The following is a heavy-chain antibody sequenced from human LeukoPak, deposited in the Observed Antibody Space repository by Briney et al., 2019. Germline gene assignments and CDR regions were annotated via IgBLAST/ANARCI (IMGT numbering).Heavy chain of an antibody. CDR3: AKNGKYQLLGSWCDS. Sequence: GGSLRLSCAASGFTFGSYAMSWVRQAPGKGLEWVSAISGSAATTYYADSVKGRFTISRDNSKNTLYVQMDSLRGDDTAVYYCAKNGKYQLLGSWCDSWGQGTLVTVSS. CDR2: ISGSAATT. D-gene: IGHD2-2*01. CDR1: GFTFGSYA. V-gene: IGHV3-23*01. J-gene: IGHJ5*01.